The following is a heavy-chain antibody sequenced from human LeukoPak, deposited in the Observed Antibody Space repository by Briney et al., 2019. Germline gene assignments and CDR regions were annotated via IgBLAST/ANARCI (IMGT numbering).Heavy chain of an antibody. J-gene: IGHJ4*02. V-gene: IGHV4-30-4*08. CDR1: GGSFSGYY. CDR2: IYYSGST. CDR3: ARRPGGYYDSSGYYFHFDY. D-gene: IGHD3-22*01. Sequence: SETLSLTCAVYGGSFSGYYWSWIRQPPGKGLEWIGYIYYSGSTYYNPSLKSRVTVSVDSSKNQFSLKLSSVTAADTAVYYCARRPGGYYDSSGYYFHFDYWGQGTLVTVSS.